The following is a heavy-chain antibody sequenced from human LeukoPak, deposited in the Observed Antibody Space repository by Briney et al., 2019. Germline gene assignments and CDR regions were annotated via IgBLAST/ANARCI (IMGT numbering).Heavy chain of an antibody. CDR2: MNPNSGNT. Sequence: ASVTVSCKASGYTFTSYDINWVRQAAGQGLEWMGWMNPNSGNTGYAQKFQGRVTMTRNTSISTAYMELSGLRSEDTAVYYCARGQAAVGRDYFDYWGQGTLVTVSS. D-gene: IGHD6-19*01. CDR3: ARGQAAVGRDYFDY. V-gene: IGHV1-8*01. J-gene: IGHJ4*02. CDR1: GYTFTSYD.